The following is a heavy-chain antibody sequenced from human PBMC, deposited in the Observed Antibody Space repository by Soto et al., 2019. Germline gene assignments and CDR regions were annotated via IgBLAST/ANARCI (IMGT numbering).Heavy chain of an antibody. J-gene: IGHJ3*02. D-gene: IGHD6-6*01. CDR2: ISFDGRSQ. CDR1: GFTFSNYG. Sequence: PGGSLRLSCASSGFTFSNYGMHWVRQAPGKGLEWVGVISFDGRSQNYADSVKGRFTISRDNAKNTLFLQMNSLRAEDTAVYFCARDLPEYSRSSAAFDIWGQGTMVTVSS. CDR3: ARDLPEYSRSSAAFDI. V-gene: IGHV3-33*05.